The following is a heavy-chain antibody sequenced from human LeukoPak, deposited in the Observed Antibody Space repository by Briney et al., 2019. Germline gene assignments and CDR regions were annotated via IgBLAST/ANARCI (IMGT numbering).Heavy chain of an antibody. D-gene: IGHD2-2*01. V-gene: IGHV4-34*01. CDR3: ARGRPGPYTVPKMDV. Sequence: PSETLSLTCAVYGGSFSGYYWSWIRQPPGKGLEWIGEINHSGSTNYNPSLKSRVTISVDTSKNQFSLKLSSVTAADTAVYYCARGRPGPYTVPKMDVWGKGTTVTVSS. CDR2: INHSGST. CDR1: GGSFSGYY. J-gene: IGHJ6*04.